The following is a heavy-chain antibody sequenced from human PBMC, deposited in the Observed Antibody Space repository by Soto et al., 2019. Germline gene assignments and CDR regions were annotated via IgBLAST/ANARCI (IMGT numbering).Heavy chain of an antibody. CDR1: GGSISSYY. CDR3: ARADTAMRDNWVDP. D-gene: IGHD5-18*01. V-gene: IGHV4-59*01. CDR2: IYYSGST. J-gene: IGHJ5*02. Sequence: SETPSLTCPVSGGSISSYYWSWIRQPPGKGLEWIGYIYYSGSTNYNPSLKSRVTISVDTSKNQFSLRLSSVTAADTAVYYCARADTAMRDNWVDPWGQGSLVAVS.